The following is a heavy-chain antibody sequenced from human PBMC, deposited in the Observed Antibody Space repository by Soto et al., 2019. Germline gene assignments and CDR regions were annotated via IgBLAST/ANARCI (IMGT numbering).Heavy chain of an antibody. CDR3: ARRGSASWRNWFDS. V-gene: IGHV4-39*01. CDR1: GGSITTSIYY. Sequence: PSETLSLTCSVSGGSITTSIYYWGCIPQSPGKGLEWIGNIYYNGSTFYNPSLKSRVTISVDTSKRQFSLRVSSVTAADTAVYYCARRGSASWRNWFDSWGQGTLVTVSS. D-gene: IGHD2-2*01. CDR2: IYYNGST. J-gene: IGHJ5*01.